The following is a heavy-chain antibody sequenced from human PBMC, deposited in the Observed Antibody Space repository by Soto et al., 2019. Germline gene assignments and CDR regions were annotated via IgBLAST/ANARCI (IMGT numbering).Heavy chain of an antibody. D-gene: IGHD2-2*01. V-gene: IGHV3-23*01. CDR2: STT. Sequence: VQLLESGGGLVQPGEYLTLSCAASGFTFSTFSTSSTTYYTDSVKGRFSISRDNSKNTVILQMNSLRGDDTAIYYCAKNYQMDVWGKGTTVSVSS. J-gene: IGHJ6*04. CDR3: AKNYQMDV. CDR1: GFTFSTF.